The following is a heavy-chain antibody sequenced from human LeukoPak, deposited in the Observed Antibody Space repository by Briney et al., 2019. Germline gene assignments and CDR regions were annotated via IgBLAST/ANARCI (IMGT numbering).Heavy chain of an antibody. CDR3: ARGPHRPYSDY. CDR2: IIPIFGTA. J-gene: IGHJ4*02. V-gene: IGHV1-69*01. D-gene: IGHD3-16*01. Sequence: GASVKVSCKASGGTFSSYAISWVRQAPGQGLEWMGGIIPIFGTANYAQRFQGRVTITADESTSTAYMELSSLRSEDTAVYYCARGPHRPYSDYWGQGILVTVSS. CDR1: GGTFSSYA.